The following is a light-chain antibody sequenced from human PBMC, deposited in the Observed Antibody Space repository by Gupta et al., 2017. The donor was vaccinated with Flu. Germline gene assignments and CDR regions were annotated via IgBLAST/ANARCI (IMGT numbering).Light chain of an antibody. CDR1: QRISTW. CDR2: ETR. J-gene: IGKJ1*01. V-gene: IGKV1-5*03. Sequence: DIEMTQSPSTLSASVGDRVTLTCRASQRISTWLARYHQKPAKAPKLLIYETRKGESGDPCRFSGGGCAKQFTLTSSRRQDDDFADYYEHEDNSFWTFGQGTKVEIK. CDR3: HEDNSFWT.